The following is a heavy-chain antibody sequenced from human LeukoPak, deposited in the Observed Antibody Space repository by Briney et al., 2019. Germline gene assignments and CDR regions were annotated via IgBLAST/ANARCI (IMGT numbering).Heavy chain of an antibody. CDR1: GYTFTNYG. Sequence: ASVKVSCKASGYTFTNYGISWVRQAPGQGLEWMGWISADNGNTYYTQNFQGRVSMTTDTSTSTAYTELRSLRSDDTAVYYCAGTSPYRNWFDPWGQGTLVTVSS. J-gene: IGHJ5*02. CDR3: AGTSPYRNWFDP. D-gene: IGHD2-2*02. V-gene: IGHV1-18*01. CDR2: ISADNGNT.